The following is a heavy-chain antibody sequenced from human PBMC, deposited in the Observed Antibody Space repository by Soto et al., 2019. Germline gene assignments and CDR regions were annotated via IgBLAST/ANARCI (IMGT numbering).Heavy chain of an antibody. D-gene: IGHD4-4*01. Sequence: EVQLVESGGGLVQPGGSLRLSCAASGFTFSSYSMNWVRQAPGKGLEWVSYISSVSSTIYYADSVKGRFTVSRDNAKNSLSLQMNRLRAEDTAVYYCASDSLQASSYGMDFWGQGTTVTVSS. CDR1: GFTFSSYS. CDR2: ISSVSSTI. V-gene: IGHV3-48*01. J-gene: IGHJ6*02. CDR3: ASDSLQASSYGMDF.